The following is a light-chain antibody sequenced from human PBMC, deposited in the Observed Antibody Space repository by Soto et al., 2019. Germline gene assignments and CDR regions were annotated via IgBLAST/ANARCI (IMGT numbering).Light chain of an antibody. Sequence: EIVLTQSPGTLSLSPGERATLSCRASQSVSSSFLAWYQQKAGQAPRLLIYGASSRATGIPDRFSGSGSGTDFNLTISRLEPEDFAVYYCQQYDRSPWTFGQGTKVEIK. V-gene: IGKV3-20*01. CDR2: GAS. J-gene: IGKJ1*01. CDR1: QSVSSSF. CDR3: QQYDRSPWT.